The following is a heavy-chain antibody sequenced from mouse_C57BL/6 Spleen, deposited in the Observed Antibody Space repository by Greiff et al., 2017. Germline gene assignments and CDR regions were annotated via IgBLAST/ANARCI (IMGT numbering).Heavy chain of an antibody. D-gene: IGHD2-2*01. CDR1: GYAFSSYW. CDR3: ARGGYDGFYAMDY. Sequence: QVQLQQSGAELVKPGASVKISCKASGYAFSSYWLNWVKQRPGKGLEWIGQIYPGDGDTNYHGKFKGKATLTADKSSSPAYMQRSSLTSEDSAVYFCARGGYDGFYAMDYWGQGTSVTVSS. J-gene: IGHJ4*01. CDR2: IYPGDGDT. V-gene: IGHV1-80*01.